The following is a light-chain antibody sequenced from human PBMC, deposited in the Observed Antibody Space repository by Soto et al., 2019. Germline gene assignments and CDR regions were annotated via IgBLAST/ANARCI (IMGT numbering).Light chain of an antibody. V-gene: IGLV2-14*01. CDR3: SSYASDITHV. CDR1: SSDVGGYNY. J-gene: IGLJ3*02. Sequence: QSALTQPPSASGSPGQSVTISCTGTSSDVGGYNYVSWYQQHPGKAPKLMIYGVSKRPSGISSRFSGSKSGNTASLTISGLQAEDEADYYCSSYASDITHVFGGGTKLTVL. CDR2: GVS.